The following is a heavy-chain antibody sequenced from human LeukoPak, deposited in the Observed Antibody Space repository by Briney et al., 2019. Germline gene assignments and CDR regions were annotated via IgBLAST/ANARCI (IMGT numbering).Heavy chain of an antibody. D-gene: IGHD3-10*01. V-gene: IGHV3-9*03. CDR3: AKGIGSRAGGDAFDI. CDR2: ISWNSGSI. Sequence: PGGSLRLSCAASGFTFDDYAMHWVRQAPGKGLEWVSGISWNSGSIGYADSVKGRFTISRDNAKNSLYLQMNSLRAEDMALYYCAKGIGSRAGGDAFDIWGQGTMVTVSS. J-gene: IGHJ3*02. CDR1: GFTFDDYA.